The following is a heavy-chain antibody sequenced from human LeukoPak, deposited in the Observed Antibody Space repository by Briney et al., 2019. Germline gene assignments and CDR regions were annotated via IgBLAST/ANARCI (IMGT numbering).Heavy chain of an antibody. Sequence: PSETLSLTCTVSGGSISSGDYYWSWIRQPPGKGLEWIGNIYYSGSTYYNPSLKSRVTISVDTSKNQFSLKLSSVTAADTAVYYCAREGYYDSSGYYRMLFDYWGQGTLVTVSS. CDR3: AREGYYDSSGYYRMLFDY. D-gene: IGHD3-22*01. V-gene: IGHV4-30-4*01. CDR1: GGSISSGDYY. CDR2: IYYSGST. J-gene: IGHJ4*02.